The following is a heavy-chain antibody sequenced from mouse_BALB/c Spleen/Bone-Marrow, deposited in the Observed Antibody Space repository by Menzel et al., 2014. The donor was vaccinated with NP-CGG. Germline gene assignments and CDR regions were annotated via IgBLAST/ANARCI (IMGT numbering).Heavy chain of an antibody. Sequence: EVKLMESGPELVKPGASVKISCKASGYSFTGYFMNWVKQSHGKSLEWIGRINPYNGDTFYNQKFKGKATLTVDKSSSTAHMERLSLTSEDSAVYYCGGGTTVVAKNYYYAMDYWGQGTSVTVSS. D-gene: IGHD1-1*01. CDR2: INPYNGDT. J-gene: IGHJ4*01. CDR1: GYSFTGYF. CDR3: GGGTTVVAKNYYYAMDY. V-gene: IGHV1-37*01.